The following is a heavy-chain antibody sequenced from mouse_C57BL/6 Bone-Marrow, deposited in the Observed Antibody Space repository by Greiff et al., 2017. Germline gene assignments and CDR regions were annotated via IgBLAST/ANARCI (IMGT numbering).Heavy chain of an antibody. V-gene: IGHV1-85*01. CDR1: GYTFTSYD. J-gene: IGHJ1*03. CDR2: IYPRDGST. D-gene: IGHD1-1*01. Sequence: QVQLQQSGPELVKPGASVKLSCKSSGYTFTSYDINWVKQRPGQGLEWIGWIYPRDGSTKYNEKFKGKATLTVDTSSSTAYMELRSLTSEDSAVYFCARDYVSSYWYFDVWGTGTTVTVSA. CDR3: ARDYVSSYWYFDV.